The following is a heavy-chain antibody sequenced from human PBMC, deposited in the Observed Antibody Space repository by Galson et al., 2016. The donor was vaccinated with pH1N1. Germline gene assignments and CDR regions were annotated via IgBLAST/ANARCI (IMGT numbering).Heavy chain of an antibody. V-gene: IGHV3-48*03. D-gene: IGHD6-6*01. J-gene: IGHJ4*02. CDR3: ARGNPVPD. CDR2: INGSSGTIR. CDR1: GFTFNSYE. Sequence: SLRLSCAAFGFTFNSYEMNWFRQAPGKGLEWVSYINGSSGTIRNYADAVKGRFTISRDNAKNSLFLQMKSLRAEDTAIYYCARGNPVPDWGRGTLVTVSS.